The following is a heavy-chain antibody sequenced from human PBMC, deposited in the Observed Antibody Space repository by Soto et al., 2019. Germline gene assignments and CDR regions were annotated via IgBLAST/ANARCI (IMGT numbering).Heavy chain of an antibody. CDR3: ARQGGGSWAYGMDV. CDR2: ISSSSSTK. CDR1: GFTFSIYS. D-gene: IGHD1-26*01. Sequence: GLARRLSCAAAGFTFSIYSMNWVRQAPGKGLEWVSYISSSSSTKYSADSVKGRFTNSKDNAKNSLYLQMNSLRDEDTAVYYCARQGGGSWAYGMDVWGQGTTVTGSS. V-gene: IGHV3-48*02. J-gene: IGHJ6*02.